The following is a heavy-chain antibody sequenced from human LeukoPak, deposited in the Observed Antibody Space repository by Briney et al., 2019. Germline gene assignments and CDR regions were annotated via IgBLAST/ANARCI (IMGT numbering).Heavy chain of an antibody. CDR3: APEGDGYILFDY. Sequence: PGGSLRLSCAASGFTFGSYWMSWVRQAPGKGLEWVAVISYDGSNKYYADSVKGRFTISRDNSKNTLYLQMNSLRVEDTAVYYCAPEGDGYILFDYWGQGTLVTVSS. V-gene: IGHV3-30*03. CDR2: ISYDGSNK. CDR1: GFTFGSYW. J-gene: IGHJ4*02. D-gene: IGHD5-24*01.